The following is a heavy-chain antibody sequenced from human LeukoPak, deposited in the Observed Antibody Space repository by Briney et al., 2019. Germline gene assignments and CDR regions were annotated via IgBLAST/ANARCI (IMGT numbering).Heavy chain of an antibody. J-gene: IGHJ4*02. D-gene: IGHD3-22*01. CDR1: GFTFSSYS. Sequence: GGSLRLSCAASGFTFSSYSMNWVRQAPGKGLEWVSAISGSGGSTYYADSVKGRFTISRDNAKNSLYLQMNSLRAEDTAVYYCARTKGSGYYQLNWGQGTLVTVSS. CDR3: ARTKGSGYYQLN. CDR2: ISGSGGST. V-gene: IGHV3-21*01.